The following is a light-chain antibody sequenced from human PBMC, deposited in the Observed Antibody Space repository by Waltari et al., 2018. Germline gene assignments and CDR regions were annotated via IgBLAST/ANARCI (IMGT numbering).Light chain of an antibody. Sequence: EIVLTQSPATLSLSPGERVTLSCRASQSVSSYLDWYQQKPGQAPRLLIFDASNRATGIPARFSGSGSGTDFTLTISSLEPEDFAVYYCQQYNSYPWTFGQGTKVEIK. CDR3: QQYNSYPWT. CDR2: DAS. CDR1: QSVSSY. J-gene: IGKJ1*01. V-gene: IGKV3-11*01.